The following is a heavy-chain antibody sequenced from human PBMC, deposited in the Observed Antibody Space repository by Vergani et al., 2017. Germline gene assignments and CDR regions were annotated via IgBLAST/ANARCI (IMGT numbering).Heavy chain of an antibody. J-gene: IGHJ4*02. V-gene: IGHV3-23*01. D-gene: IGHD3-22*01. Sequence: EVQLLESGGNLVQPGGSLRLSCAASGFSFTNFAMTWVRQPPGGGLEWVSGISGSGGFTYYADSVKGRFTISRDNSKNTMFLQMNNLRAEDTAVYYCARDNVPGYYDSSGYCDYWGQGTLVTVSS. CDR3: ARDNVPGYYDSSGYCDY. CDR1: GFSFTNFA. CDR2: ISGSGGFT.